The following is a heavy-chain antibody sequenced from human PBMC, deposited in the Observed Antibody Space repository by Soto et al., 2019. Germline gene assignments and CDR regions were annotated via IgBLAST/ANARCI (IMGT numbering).Heavy chain of an antibody. V-gene: IGHV1-69*01. CDR2: SLPIFGTA. Sequence: QVQLVQSGAEVKKPGSSVKVSCKASGGTFSTYSISWVRQAPGQGLEWMGGSLPIFGTAHYAQNFQGRVTITADESTSQGYMEAKHLRTEDTAVEFRSRGGPEPKSSFHYGMDGRGPGTTVTVSS. CDR3: SRGGPEPKSSFHYGMDG. CDR1: GGTFSTYS. D-gene: IGHD1-1*01. J-gene: IGHJ6*02.